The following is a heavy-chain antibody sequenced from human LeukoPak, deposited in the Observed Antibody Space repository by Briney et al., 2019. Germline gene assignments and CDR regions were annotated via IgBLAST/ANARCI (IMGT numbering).Heavy chain of an antibody. CDR1: GGTFSSYA. V-gene: IGHV1-69*13. J-gene: IGHJ5*02. D-gene: IGHD2-8*01. CDR2: IIPIFGTV. Sequence: WASVKVSCKASGGTFSSYAISWVRQAPGQGLEWMGGIIPIFGTVNYAQKFQGRVTITADESTSTAYMELSSLRSEDTAVYYCARGRDCTNGVCFRYNWFDPWGQGTLVTVSS. CDR3: ARGRDCTNGVCFRYNWFDP.